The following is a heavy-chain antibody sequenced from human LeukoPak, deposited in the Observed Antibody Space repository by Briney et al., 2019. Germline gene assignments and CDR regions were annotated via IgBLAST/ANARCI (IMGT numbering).Heavy chain of an antibody. J-gene: IGHJ4*02. CDR1: GFNFSNYG. Sequence: GRSLRLSCAASGFNFSNYGMHWVRQAPGKGLERVAAISYDGSNKYYVDSAKGRFTISRDNSKNTLYLQMNSLRVEDTAVYYCAKWVGAYSGSQGGYFDYWGQGTLVTVSS. V-gene: IGHV3-30*18. CDR2: ISYDGSNK. D-gene: IGHD1-26*01. CDR3: AKWVGAYSGSQGGYFDY.